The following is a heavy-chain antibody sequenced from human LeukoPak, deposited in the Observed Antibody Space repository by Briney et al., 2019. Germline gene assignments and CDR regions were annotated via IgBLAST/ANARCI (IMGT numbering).Heavy chain of an antibody. Sequence: SETLSLTCTVSGGPISSYYWSWIRQPAGKGLEWIGRIYTSGSTNYNPSLKSRVTMSVDTSKNQFSLKLSSVTAADTAVYYCAREYCSSTSCYTYYYYYMDVWGKGTTVTVSS. J-gene: IGHJ6*03. D-gene: IGHD2-2*02. CDR1: GGPISSYY. CDR3: AREYCSSTSCYTYYYYYMDV. V-gene: IGHV4-4*07. CDR2: IYTSGST.